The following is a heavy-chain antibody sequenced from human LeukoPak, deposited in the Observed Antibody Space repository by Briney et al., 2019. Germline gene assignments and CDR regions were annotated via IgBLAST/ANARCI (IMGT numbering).Heavy chain of an antibody. CDR3: ARDPGTEPGSNTLFDY. CDR2: MNPNSGNT. CDR1: GYTFTSYD. Sequence: VASVKVSCKASGYTFTSYDINWVRQATGQGLEWMGWMNPNSGNTGYAQKFQGRVTITRNTSISTAYMELSSLRSEDTAVYYCARDPGTEPGSNTLFDYWGQGTLVTVSS. J-gene: IGHJ4*02. V-gene: IGHV1-8*03. D-gene: IGHD3/OR15-3a*01.